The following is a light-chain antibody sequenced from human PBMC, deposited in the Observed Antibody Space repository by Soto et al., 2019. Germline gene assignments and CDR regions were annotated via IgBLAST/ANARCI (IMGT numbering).Light chain of an antibody. CDR1: QSLLYSSNNKYC. CDR2: WAS. CDR3: QQYCNNPRT. J-gene: IGKJ1*01. V-gene: IGKV4-1*01. Sequence: DIVMTQSPNSLPVSLGERATINCKSSQSLLYSSNNKYCLAWYQQKPGQPPKLLIYWASTRESGVPDRFSGSGSGTDFALTISSLQAEDVAVYYCQQYCNNPRTFGQGTKVEIK.